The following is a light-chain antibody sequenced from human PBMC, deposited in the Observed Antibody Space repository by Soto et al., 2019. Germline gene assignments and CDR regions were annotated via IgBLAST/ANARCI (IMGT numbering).Light chain of an antibody. J-gene: IGKJ1*01. CDR1: QSINNW. V-gene: IGKV1-5*03. CDR2: RAS. CDR3: QQYSSAST. Sequence: DIQMTQSPSTLSASVGNRVTITCRASQSINNWLAWYQQKPGKAPKLLIYRASSLENGVPSRFSGRGSGTEFIFTITSLQPDDFATYYCQQYSSASTFGQGTKVEI.